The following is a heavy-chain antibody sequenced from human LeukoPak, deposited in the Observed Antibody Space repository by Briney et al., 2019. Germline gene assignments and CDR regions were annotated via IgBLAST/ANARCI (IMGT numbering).Heavy chain of an antibody. D-gene: IGHD3-22*01. Sequence: SVKVSCKASGGTFSSYAISWVRQAPGQGLEWMGGIIPIFGTADYAQKFQGRVTITADESTSTAYMELSSLRSEDTAVYYCARGDYYDSSGYYLLYYFDYWGQGTLVTVSS. V-gene: IGHV1-69*13. CDR2: IIPIFGTA. CDR1: GGTFSSYA. CDR3: ARGDYYDSSGYYLLYYFDY. J-gene: IGHJ4*02.